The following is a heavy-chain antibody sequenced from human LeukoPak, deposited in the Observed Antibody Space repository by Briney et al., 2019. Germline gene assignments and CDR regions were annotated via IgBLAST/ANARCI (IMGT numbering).Heavy chain of an antibody. Sequence: GGSLRLSCAASGFTFSGYWMQWVRQGPGKGLVWVSRIKSDGSITTYADSVEGRFTISRDNAKNTLYLQMNSLRAEDTAVYYCARDRYSAGDYWGQGTLVTVSS. V-gene: IGHV3-74*01. CDR2: IKSDGSIT. CDR1: GFTFSGYW. J-gene: IGHJ4*02. D-gene: IGHD2-21*01. CDR3: ARDRYSAGDY.